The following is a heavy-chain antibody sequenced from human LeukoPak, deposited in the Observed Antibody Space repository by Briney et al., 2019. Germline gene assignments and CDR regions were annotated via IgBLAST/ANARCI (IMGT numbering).Heavy chain of an antibody. J-gene: IGHJ4*01. Sequence: GGSLRLSCTASGFTFGDYAMSWVRQAPGKGLEWVAVISYDGSNKYYADSVKGRFTISRDNSKNTLYLQMNSLRAEDTAVYYCARDQGGIAARPYFDYWGHGTLVTVSS. D-gene: IGHD6-6*01. CDR3: ARDQGGIAARPYFDY. V-gene: IGHV3-30-3*01. CDR1: GFTFGDYA. CDR2: ISYDGSNK.